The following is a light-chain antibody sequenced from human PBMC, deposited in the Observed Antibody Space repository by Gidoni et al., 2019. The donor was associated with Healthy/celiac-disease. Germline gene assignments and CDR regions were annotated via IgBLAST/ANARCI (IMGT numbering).Light chain of an antibody. CDR1: ALPKQY. Sequence: SYELTQPPSVSVSPGQTARITCSGDALPKQYAYWYQQKPGQAPILVIYKDNERPSGIPERFSGSSSGTTVTLTISGVQAEDEADYFCLSTDSSGTWVFGGGTKLTVL. V-gene: IGLV3-25*03. CDR2: KDN. J-gene: IGLJ3*02. CDR3: LSTDSSGTWV.